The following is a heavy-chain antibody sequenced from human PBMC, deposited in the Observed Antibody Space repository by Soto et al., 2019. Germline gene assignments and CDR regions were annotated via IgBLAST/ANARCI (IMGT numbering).Heavy chain of an antibody. D-gene: IGHD3-10*01. CDR1: GFTFSSYA. J-gene: IGHJ6*02. V-gene: IGHV3-23*01. Sequence: PGGSLRLSCAASGFTFSSYAMSWVRQAPGKGLEWVSAISGSGGSTYYADSVKGRFTISRDNSKNTLYLQMNSLRAEDTAVYYCAKDRSYYYGSGSPGRGLGMHVCGPGTTVTGSS. CDR2: ISGSGGST. CDR3: AKDRSYYYGSGSPGRGLGMHV.